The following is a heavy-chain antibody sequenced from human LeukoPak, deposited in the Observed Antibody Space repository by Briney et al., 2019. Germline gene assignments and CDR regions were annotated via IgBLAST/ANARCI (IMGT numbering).Heavy chain of an antibody. V-gene: IGHV7-4-1*02. Sequence: ASVKVSCMASGYTFTSYAMNWVRQAPGQGLEWMGWINTNTGNPTYAQGFTGRFVFSLDTSVSTAYLQISSLKAEDTAVYYCARDASSSPDYYYYYGMDVWGQGTTVTVSS. CDR1: GYTFTSYA. D-gene: IGHD6-13*01. J-gene: IGHJ6*02. CDR3: ARDASSSPDYYYYYGMDV. CDR2: INTNTGNP.